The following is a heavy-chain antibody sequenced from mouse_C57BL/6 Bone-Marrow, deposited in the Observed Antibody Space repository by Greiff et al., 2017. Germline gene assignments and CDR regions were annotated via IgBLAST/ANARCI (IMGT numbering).Heavy chain of an antibody. Sequence: QVQLQQPGAELVRPGSSVKLSCKASGYTFTSYWMHWVKQRPIQGLEWIGNIDPSDSETHYNQKFKDKATLTVDKSSSTAYMQLSSLTSEDSAVYYCARRTVVADEYAMDYWGQGTSGTVSS. V-gene: IGHV1-52*01. J-gene: IGHJ4*01. CDR3: ARRTVVADEYAMDY. CDR1: GYTFTSYW. D-gene: IGHD1-1*01. CDR2: IDPSDSET.